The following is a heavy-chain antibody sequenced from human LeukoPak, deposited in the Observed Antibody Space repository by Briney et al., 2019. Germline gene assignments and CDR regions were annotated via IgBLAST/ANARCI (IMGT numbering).Heavy chain of an antibody. CDR2: IYYSGST. J-gene: IGHJ4*02. Sequence: SETLSLTCTVSGGSISSYYWSWIRQPPGKGLEWIGYIYYSGSTNYNPSLKSRVTISVDTSKNQFSLKLSSVTAADTAVYYCARRDSIAGTIDYWGQGTLVTVSS. D-gene: IGHD1-7*01. V-gene: IGHV4-59*08. CDR3: ARRDSIAGTIDY. CDR1: GGSISSYY.